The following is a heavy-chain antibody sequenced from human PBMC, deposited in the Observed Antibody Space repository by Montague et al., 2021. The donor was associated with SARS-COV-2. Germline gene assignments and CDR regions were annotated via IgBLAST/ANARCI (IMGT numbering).Heavy chain of an antibody. CDR3: ARHGSSGYFDWLGD. CDR1: GCSISSSSYY. CDR2: IYYSGST. Sequence: SETLSLTCTVSGCSISSSSYYWGWIRQPPGKGLEWIGSIYYSGSTYYNPSLKSRVTISVDTSKNQFSLKLSSVTAADTAVYYCARHGSSGYFDWLGDWGQGTLVTVSS. J-gene: IGHJ4*02. D-gene: IGHD3-9*01. V-gene: IGHV4-39*01.